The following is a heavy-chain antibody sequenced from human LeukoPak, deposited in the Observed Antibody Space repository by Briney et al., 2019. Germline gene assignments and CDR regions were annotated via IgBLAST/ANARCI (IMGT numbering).Heavy chain of an antibody. J-gene: IGHJ4*02. CDR1: GCSFINSG. D-gene: IGHD3-10*01. V-gene: IGHV3-23*01. CDR3: LCYYASATFY. Sequence: GSLRLSCATSGCSFINSGTTWVRQAPGKGLEWVSDISGTVRGERTYYADSVKGRFTISRDNSKNTLYLQMNGLRADDTAVYYCLCYYASATFYWGQGTLVTVSS. CDR2: ISGTVRGERT.